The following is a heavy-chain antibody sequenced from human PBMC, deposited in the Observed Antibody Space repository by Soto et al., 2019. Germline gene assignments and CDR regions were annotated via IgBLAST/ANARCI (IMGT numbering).Heavy chain of an antibody. D-gene: IGHD6-6*01. V-gene: IGHV1-69*02. CDR1: GGTFSSYT. Sequence: SVKVSCKASGGTFSSYTISWVRQAPGQGLEWMGRIIPILGIANYAQKFQGRVTITADKSTSTAYMELSSLRSEDTAVYYCALSIAARPDYFDYWGQGTLVTVSS. J-gene: IGHJ4*02. CDR2: IIPILGIA. CDR3: ALSIAARPDYFDY.